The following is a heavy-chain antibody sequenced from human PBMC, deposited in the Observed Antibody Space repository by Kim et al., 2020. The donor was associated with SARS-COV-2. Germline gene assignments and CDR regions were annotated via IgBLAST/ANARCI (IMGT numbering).Heavy chain of an antibody. CDR1: GGSISSGGYY. CDR3: ARDGSGSYLY. J-gene: IGHJ4*02. Sequence: SETLSLTCTVSGGSISSGGYYWSWIRQHPGKGLEWIGYIYYSGSTYYNPSLKSRVTISVDTSKNQFSLKLSSVTAADTAVYYCARDGSGSYLYWGQGTLVTVSS. CDR2: IYYSGST. V-gene: IGHV4-31*03. D-gene: IGHD3-10*01.